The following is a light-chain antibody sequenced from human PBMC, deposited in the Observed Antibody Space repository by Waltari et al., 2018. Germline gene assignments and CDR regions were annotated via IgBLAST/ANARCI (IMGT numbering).Light chain of an antibody. Sequence: QSALTQPASVSGTPGQSITISCSGTTSDVGSYALVSWYQQHPGEAPQLLICEVFKRPPDTSSRFSGAKSGSTASLTISGLQPEDEADYYCCSYAGRGTYVFGSGTKVTVL. CDR2: EVF. V-gene: IGLV2-23*02. CDR3: CSYAGRGTYV. CDR1: TSDVGSYAL. J-gene: IGLJ1*01.